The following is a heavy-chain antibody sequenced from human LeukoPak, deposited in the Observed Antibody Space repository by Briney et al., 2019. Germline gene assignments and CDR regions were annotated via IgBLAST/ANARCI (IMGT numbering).Heavy chain of an antibody. CDR3: ARYDYGSYGSYYDY. J-gene: IGHJ4*02. D-gene: IGHD4-11*01. CDR1: GGSISSGDYY. CDR2: IFYSGNT. Sequence: SQTLSLTCSVSGGSISSGDYYWSWIRQPPGKCLEWFGYIFYSGNTYYYTSLKRLLTISVDTSTNQVSLKLNSVTAADTAVYYCARYDYGSYGSYYDYWGQGTLVTVSS. V-gene: IGHV4-30-4*01.